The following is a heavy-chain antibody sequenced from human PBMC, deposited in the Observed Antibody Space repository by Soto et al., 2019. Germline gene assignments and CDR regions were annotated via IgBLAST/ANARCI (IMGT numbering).Heavy chain of an antibody. J-gene: IGHJ6*02. D-gene: IGHD4-4*01. Sequence: PSETLSLTCSVSGGSISSYYWSWIRQPAGKGLEWIGRIYTSGSTNYNPSLKSRVTMSVDTSKNQFSLKLSSVTAADTAVYYCATTGYYYGMDVWGQGTTVTVSS. CDR3: ATTGYYYGMDV. CDR2: IYTSGST. V-gene: IGHV4-4*07. CDR1: GGSISSYY.